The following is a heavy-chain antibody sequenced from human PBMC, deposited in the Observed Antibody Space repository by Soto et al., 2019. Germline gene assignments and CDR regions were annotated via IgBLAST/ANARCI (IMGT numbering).Heavy chain of an antibody. Sequence: EVQLLESGGGLVQPGGSLRLSCAASGFTFSSYAMSWVRQAPGKGLEWVSAISGSGGSTYYADSVKGRFTISRDNSKNTLYLQMNSLRAEDTAVYYCAKDPSAPPYIWDAFDIWGQGTMVTVSS. D-gene: IGHD3-16*01. V-gene: IGHV3-23*01. CDR3: AKDPSAPPYIWDAFDI. CDR2: ISGSGGST. J-gene: IGHJ3*02. CDR1: GFTFSSYA.